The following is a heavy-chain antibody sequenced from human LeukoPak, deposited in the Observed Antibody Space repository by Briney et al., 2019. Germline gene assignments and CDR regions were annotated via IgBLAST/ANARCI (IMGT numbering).Heavy chain of an antibody. CDR1: GFTFSSYW. V-gene: IGHV3-7*01. CDR2: IKQGGSEK. D-gene: IGHD3-10*01. Sequence: GGSLRLSCSASGFTFSSYWMSWVRQARGKGREGVANIKQGGSEKYYLDSVTGRFTISRDNAKNSLYLQMTSLRAEDTAVYYCARDQSVNYYGSGSYYYYMDVWGKGTTVTVSS. J-gene: IGHJ6*03. CDR3: ARDQSVNYYGSGSYYYYMDV.